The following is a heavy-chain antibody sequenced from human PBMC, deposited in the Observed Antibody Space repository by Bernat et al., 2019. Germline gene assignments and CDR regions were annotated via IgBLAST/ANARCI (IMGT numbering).Heavy chain of an antibody. Sequence: EVQLVESGGGLVKPGGSLRLSCAASGFTFRSYSMNWVRQAPGKGLEWVLYISSSSSYIYYADSGKGRFTISRDNAKNSMYLQMNSLGAEDTAVYYCARDSTNMVQGGPGYYYYYYMDVWGKGTTVTVSS. V-gene: IGHV3-21*05. D-gene: IGHD3-10*01. J-gene: IGHJ6*03. CDR1: GFTFRSYS. CDR3: ARDSTNMVQGGPGYYYYYYMDV. CDR2: ISSSSSYI.